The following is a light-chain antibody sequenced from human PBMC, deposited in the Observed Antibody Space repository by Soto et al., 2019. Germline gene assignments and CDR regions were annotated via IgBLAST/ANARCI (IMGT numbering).Light chain of an antibody. Sequence: QSALTQPRSVSGSPGQSVTISCTGTSSDIGGYNYVSWYQQHPGKAPKLLIYDVSKRPSGVPDRFSGSKSGNTASASLTISGLQGEDEADYYCCSYAGSYTFVFGGGTKVTVL. CDR1: SSDIGGYNY. J-gene: IGLJ2*01. CDR3: CSYAGSYTFV. CDR2: DVS. V-gene: IGLV2-11*01.